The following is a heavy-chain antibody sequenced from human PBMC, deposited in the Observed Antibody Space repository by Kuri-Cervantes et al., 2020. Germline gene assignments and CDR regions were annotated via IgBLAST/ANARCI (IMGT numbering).Heavy chain of an antibody. CDR1: GFTLSNYV. J-gene: IGHJ6*03. CDR2: IDDSGGNT. D-gene: IGHD1/OR15-1a*01. V-gene: IGHV3-23*01. Sequence: GESLKISCADSGFTLSNYVVSWVRQAPGKGLDWVSLIDDSGGNTYYADSVKGRFTISRDNSRDTLYLQMNSLRAEDTAVYYCARNKGSQHHMDVWGKGTTVTVSS. CDR3: ARNKGSQHHMDV.